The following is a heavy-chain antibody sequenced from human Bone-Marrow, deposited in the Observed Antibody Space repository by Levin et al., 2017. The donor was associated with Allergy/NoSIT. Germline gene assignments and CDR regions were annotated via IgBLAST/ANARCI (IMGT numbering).Heavy chain of an antibody. Sequence: SCVVSGFTFSNYAMHWVRQAPGKGLEWVAVVSHDENIKYYADSVRGRFTISRDNPKKTLYLQMSGLTPEDTAVYFCARDFASADSRYSYFDMWGQGTPVTVSS. CDR3: ARDFASADSRYSYFDM. D-gene: IGHD3-22*01. J-gene: IGHJ4*02. CDR2: VSHDENIK. CDR1: GFTFSNYA. V-gene: IGHV3-30-3*01.